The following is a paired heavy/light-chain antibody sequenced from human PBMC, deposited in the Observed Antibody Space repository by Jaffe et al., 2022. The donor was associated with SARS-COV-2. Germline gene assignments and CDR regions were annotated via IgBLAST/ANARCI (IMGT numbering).Heavy chain of an antibody. Sequence: EVQLVESGGGLVQPGGSLRLSCAASGFIFSRYAMSWVRQAPEKGPEWVSSVSSSYSYEYYVDTVKGRFTISRDNAKNSLYLQMNSLRAEDTAVYYCVTGKGSSSGLGDFEFWGQGARVTVSS. CDR2: VSSSYSYE. CDR3: VTGKGSSSGLGDFEF. J-gene: IGHJ4*02. D-gene: IGHD6-6*01. V-gene: IGHV3-21*06. CDR1: GFIFSRYA.
Light chain of an antibody. CDR1: QTFDNY. CDR2: GTS. CDR3: QQSYSTPYT. V-gene: IGKV1-39*01. Sequence: DIQMTQSPSSLSASVGDRVTITCRASQTFDNYLNWYQQKPGRAPRLLIYGTSSLQSGVPSRFSGSGSGTYFTLTITSLQREDFATYYCQQSYSTPYTFGQGTRLEIK. J-gene: IGKJ2*01.